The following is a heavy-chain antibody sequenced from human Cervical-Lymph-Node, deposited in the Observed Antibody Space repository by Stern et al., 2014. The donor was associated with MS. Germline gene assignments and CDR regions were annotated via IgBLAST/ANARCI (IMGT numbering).Heavy chain of an antibody. J-gene: IGHJ6*02. CDR1: GYRLTELS. Sequence: QVKLVQSGPEVKKPRASAKVSCKVSGYRLTELSRHWVRQVPGKGLEWMGGFDPEDGETIYAQKFQGRVTMTEDTSTDTAYMELSSLRSEDTALYYCATGGRVGAPTYYGMDVWGHGTAVTVSS. D-gene: IGHD1-26*01. CDR3: ATGGRVGAPTYYGMDV. CDR2: FDPEDGET. V-gene: IGHV1-24*01.